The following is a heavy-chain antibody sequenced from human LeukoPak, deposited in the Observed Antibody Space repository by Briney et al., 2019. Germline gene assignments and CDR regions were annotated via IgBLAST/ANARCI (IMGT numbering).Heavy chain of an antibody. CDR2: IIPILGIA. CDR3: ARDYYDSSGFGAFDI. J-gene: IGHJ3*02. D-gene: IGHD3-22*01. CDR1: GYTFTSYG. Sequence: SVKVSCKASGYTFTSYGISWVRQAPGQGLEWMGRIIPILGIANYAQKFQGRVTITADKSTSTAYMELSSLRSEDTAVYYCARDYYDSSGFGAFDIWGQGTMVTVSS. V-gene: IGHV1-69*04.